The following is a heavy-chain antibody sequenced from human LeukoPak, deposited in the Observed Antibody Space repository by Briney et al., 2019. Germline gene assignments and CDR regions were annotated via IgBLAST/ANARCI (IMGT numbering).Heavy chain of an antibody. Sequence: PGRSLRLSCAASGFTFSNYGMHWVRQAPGKGLEWVALISYDGSNEYYADSVKGRFTISRDNSKNTLYLQMNSLGAEDTAVYYCAKARQWLVYDALDIWGQGTMVTVSS. V-gene: IGHV3-30*18. CDR2: ISYDGSNE. CDR1: GFTFSNYG. CDR3: AKARQWLVYDALDI. D-gene: IGHD6-19*01. J-gene: IGHJ3*02.